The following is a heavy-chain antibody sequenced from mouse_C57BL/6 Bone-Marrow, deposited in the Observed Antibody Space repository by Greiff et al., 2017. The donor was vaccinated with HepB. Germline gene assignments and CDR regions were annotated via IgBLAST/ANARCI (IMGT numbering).Heavy chain of an antibody. CDR3: AKKSGTGDGSSYRWYFDV. J-gene: IGHJ1*03. V-gene: IGHV2-5*01. CDR1: GFSLTSYG. CDR2: IWRGGST. Sequence: VQRVESGPGLVQPSQRLSITCTVSGFSLTSYGVHWVRQSPGKGLEWLGVIWRGGSTDYNAAFMSRLSITKDNSKSQVFFKMNSLQADDTAIYYCAKKSGTGDGSSYRWYFDVWGTGTTVTVSS. D-gene: IGHD1-1*01.